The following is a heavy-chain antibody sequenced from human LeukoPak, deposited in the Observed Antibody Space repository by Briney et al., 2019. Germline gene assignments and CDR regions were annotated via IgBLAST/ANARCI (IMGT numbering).Heavy chain of an antibody. CDR3: AKGLNWGLFDY. D-gene: IGHD7-27*01. V-gene: IGHV3-33*06. CDR1: GFTFSSYG. Sequence: GRSLRLSCAASGFTFSSYGMHWVRQAPGKGLEWVAVIWYDGSNKYYADSVKGRFTISRDNSKNTLYLQMNSLRAEDTAVYYCAKGLNWGLFDYWGQGTLVTVSS. CDR2: IWYDGSNK. J-gene: IGHJ4*02.